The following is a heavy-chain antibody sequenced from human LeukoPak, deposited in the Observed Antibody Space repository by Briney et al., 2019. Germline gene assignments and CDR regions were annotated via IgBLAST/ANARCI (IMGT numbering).Heavy chain of an antibody. CDR2: ILEGGSIQ. CDR1: GFTFRNYM. D-gene: IGHD3-10*01. CDR3: ARVQGGGFRTADF. J-gene: IGHJ4*02. V-gene: IGHV3-30*04. Sequence: PGRSLRLSCAASGFTFRNYMMHWVRQAPGKGLDWVAVILEGGSIQHYADSVKGRFTISRDNSRNTVFLQMNSLRGEDTAIYYCARVQGGGFRTADFWGQGTVVTVSS.